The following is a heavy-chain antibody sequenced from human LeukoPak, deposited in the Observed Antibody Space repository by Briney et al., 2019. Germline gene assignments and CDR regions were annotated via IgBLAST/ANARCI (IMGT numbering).Heavy chain of an antibody. Sequence: PSETLSLTCAVYGGSFSSYYWSWIRQPPGKGLEWIGYIYYSGSTNYNPSLKSRVTISVDTSKNQFSLKLSSVTAADTAVYYCARAYNWNDYSLDYWGQGTLVTVSS. J-gene: IGHJ4*02. CDR1: GGSFSSYY. CDR3: ARAYNWNDYSLDY. CDR2: IYYSGST. V-gene: IGHV4-59*01. D-gene: IGHD1-20*01.